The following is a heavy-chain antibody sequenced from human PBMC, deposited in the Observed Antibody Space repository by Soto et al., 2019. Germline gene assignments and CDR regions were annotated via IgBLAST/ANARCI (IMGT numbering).Heavy chain of an antibody. CDR3: AGDLAPGATAELGY. D-gene: IGHD2-2*01. J-gene: IGHJ4*02. Sequence: EVQLVESGGGLVKPGGSLRLSCAASGFTFSTYSMNWVRQAPGKGLEWVSSISSSSSYIYYADSVKGRFTISRDNAKNSRFLQMSSLRVDDTAVYYCAGDLAPGATAELGYWGQGTLVTVSS. CDR1: GFTFSTYS. V-gene: IGHV3-21*06. CDR2: ISSSSSYI.